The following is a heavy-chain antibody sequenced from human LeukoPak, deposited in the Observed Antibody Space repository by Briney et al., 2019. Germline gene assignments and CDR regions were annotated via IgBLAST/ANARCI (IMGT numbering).Heavy chain of an antibody. J-gene: IGHJ6*02. Sequence: GGSLRLSCAASGFTFSSYSMNWVRQAPGKGLEWVSYISSSNSTIYYADSLQGRFTISRDNAKNSLYLQMNSLRPDDTAVYYCSKDRQSNRSAYYYYGMDVWGQGTTVTVSS. V-gene: IGHV3-48*01. D-gene: IGHD2-8*01. CDR3: SKDRQSNRSAYYYYGMDV. CDR2: ISSSNSTI. CDR1: GFTFSSYS.